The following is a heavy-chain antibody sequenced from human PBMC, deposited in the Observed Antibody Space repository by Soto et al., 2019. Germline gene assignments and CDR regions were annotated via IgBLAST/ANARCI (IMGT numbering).Heavy chain of an antibody. CDR3: AGLKYFHSTDYVVH. D-gene: IGHD3-22*01. CDR1: GGSISSSSYY. V-gene: IGHV4-39*01. CDR2: IYYSGST. J-gene: IGHJ4*02. Sequence: QLQLQESGPGLVKPSETLSLTCTVSGGSISSSSYYWGWIRQPPGKGLEWIGSIYYSGSTYYNPYLKSRGTISVETSKNQFSLKLSSVTAADTAVYYCAGLKYFHSTDYVVHRGQGTRVTVSS.